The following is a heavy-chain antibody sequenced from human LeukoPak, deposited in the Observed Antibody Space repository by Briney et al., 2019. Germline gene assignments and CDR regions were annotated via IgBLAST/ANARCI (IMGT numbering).Heavy chain of an antibody. V-gene: IGHV3-48*03. Sequence: PGGSLRLSCAASGITLSTYEMHWVRQAPGKGLEGISYISASGNSVFQPDSVRGRFTVSRDNARNSVFLQMNSLSAEDTAIYYCARDGDVDYGNDGFDMWGQGTLVTVSS. D-gene: IGHD4-17*01. CDR2: ISASGNSV. CDR1: GITLSTYE. J-gene: IGHJ3*02. CDR3: ARDGDVDYGNDGFDM.